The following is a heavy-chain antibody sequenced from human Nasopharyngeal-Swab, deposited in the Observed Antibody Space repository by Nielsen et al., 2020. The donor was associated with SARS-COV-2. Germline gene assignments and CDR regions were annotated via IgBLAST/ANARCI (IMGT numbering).Heavy chain of an antibody. CDR2: ISGSGGST. D-gene: IGHD3-3*01. V-gene: IGHV3-23*01. Sequence: WIRQPPGKGLEWVSAISGSGGSTFYADSVKGRFTISRDSSKNTLYLQMNSLRAEDTAVYYCAKDITTFGVVIASFDYWGPGTLVTVSS. J-gene: IGHJ4*02. CDR3: AKDITTFGVVIASFDY.